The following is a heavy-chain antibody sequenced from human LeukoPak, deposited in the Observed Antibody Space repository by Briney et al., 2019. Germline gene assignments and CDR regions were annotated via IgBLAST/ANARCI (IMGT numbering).Heavy chain of an antibody. CDR1: GFSVTSSH. J-gene: IGHJ4*02. CDR3: ARDSSSYYFDY. Sequence: QAGGSLRLSCAASGFSVTSSHMNWVRQAPGKGLEWVSIIYTGGTTHYADSLNDRFTISRDDSINTLYLQMNSLRAEDTAVYYCARDSSSYYFDYWGQGTLVTVSS. V-gene: IGHV3-66*01. D-gene: IGHD6-6*01. CDR2: IYTGGTT.